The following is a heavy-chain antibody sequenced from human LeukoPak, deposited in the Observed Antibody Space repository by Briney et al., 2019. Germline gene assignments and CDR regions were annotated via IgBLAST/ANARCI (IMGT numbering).Heavy chain of an antibody. Sequence: PGGSLRLSCAASGFTFSSYVMNWVRQAPGKGLEWVSGISGSGDSTYYAESVKGRFSISRDNSKNTVYLQLNRLRAEDTAVYYCAKSAYYYVSGNYKPAGVDYYYMDVWGKGTTVTVSS. CDR1: GFTFSSYV. CDR3: AKSAYYYVSGNYKPAGVDYYYMDV. J-gene: IGHJ6*03. CDR2: ISGSGDST. D-gene: IGHD3-10*01. V-gene: IGHV3-23*01.